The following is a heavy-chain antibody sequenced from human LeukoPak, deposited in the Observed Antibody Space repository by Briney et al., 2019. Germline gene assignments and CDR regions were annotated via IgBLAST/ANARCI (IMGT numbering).Heavy chain of an antibody. CDR3: AREGQWLSHWFDP. CDR1: GGSFSGYS. D-gene: IGHD6-19*01. Sequence: SETLSLTCAVYGGSFSGYSWSWIRQPPGKGLEWIGEINHSGSTNYSPSLKSRVTISVDTSKNQFSLKLTSVTAADTAVYYCAREGQWLSHWFDPWGQGTLVTVSS. V-gene: IGHV4-34*01. J-gene: IGHJ5*02. CDR2: INHSGST.